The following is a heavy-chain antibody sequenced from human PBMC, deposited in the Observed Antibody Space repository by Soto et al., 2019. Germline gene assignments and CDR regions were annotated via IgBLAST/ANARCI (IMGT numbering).Heavy chain of an antibody. V-gene: IGHV3-9*01. CDR2: ITWSGGTR. CDR1: GFTFDDYA. CDR3: ARGSRIAAPEALDY. Sequence: PGGSLRLSCVASGFTFDDYAMHWVRQAPGKGLEWVSGITWSGGTRDYADSVKGRFTISRDNAKNTLYLQMNSLRAEDTAVYYCARGSRIAAPEALDYWGQGTLVTVSS. D-gene: IGHD6-13*01. J-gene: IGHJ4*02.